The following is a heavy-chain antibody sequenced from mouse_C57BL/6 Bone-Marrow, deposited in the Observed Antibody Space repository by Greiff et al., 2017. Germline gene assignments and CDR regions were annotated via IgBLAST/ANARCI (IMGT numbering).Heavy chain of an antibody. Sequence: EVHLVESGGDLVKPGGSLKLSCAASGFTFSSYGMSWVRQTPDKRLEWVATISSGGSYTYYPDSVKGRFTISRDNAKNTLYLQMSSLKSEDTAMYYCVYYGYDGFAYWGQGTLVTVSA. CDR2: ISSGGSYT. CDR1: GFTFSSYG. V-gene: IGHV5-6*01. CDR3: VYYGYDGFAY. J-gene: IGHJ3*01. D-gene: IGHD2-2*01.